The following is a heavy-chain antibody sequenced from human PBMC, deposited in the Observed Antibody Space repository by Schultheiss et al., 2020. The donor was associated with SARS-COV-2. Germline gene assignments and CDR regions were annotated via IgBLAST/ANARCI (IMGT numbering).Heavy chain of an antibody. D-gene: IGHD2/OR15-2a*01. V-gene: IGHV3-23*01. J-gene: IGHJ4*02. CDR2: ISGSGDRT. CDR1: GLSVSNNY. CDR3: ANSASNFDY. Sequence: GSLRLSCAASGLSVSNNYMTWVRQAPGKGLEWVSSISGSGDRTNYADSVKGRFIITRDNSKNTLYLQMISLRVEDTATYYCANSASNFDYWGQGTLVTVSS.